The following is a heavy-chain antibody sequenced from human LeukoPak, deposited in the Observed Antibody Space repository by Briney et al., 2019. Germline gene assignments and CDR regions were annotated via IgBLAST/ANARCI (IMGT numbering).Heavy chain of an antibody. CDR1: GFTFTNSW. J-gene: IGHJ4*02. V-gene: IGHV3-30*03. CDR3: ARDSHYYDSSGYYSGY. CDR2: ISYDGSNK. D-gene: IGHD3-22*01. Sequence: GGSLRLSCAASGFTFTNSWMAWVRQAPGKGLEWVAVISYDGSNKYYADSVKGRFTISRDNSKNTLYLQMNSLRAEDTAAYYCARDSHYYDSSGYYSGYWGQGTLVTVSS.